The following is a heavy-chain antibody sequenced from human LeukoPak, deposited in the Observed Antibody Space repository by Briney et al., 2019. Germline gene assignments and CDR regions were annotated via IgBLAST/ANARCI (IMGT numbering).Heavy chain of an antibody. CDR3: ARGGNYDILTAHMGN. J-gene: IGHJ4*02. CDR1: GFTFSSYA. V-gene: IGHV3-30*04. CDR2: ISYDGSNK. D-gene: IGHD3-9*01. Sequence: PGGSLRLSCAASGFTFSSYAMHWVRQAPGKGLEWVAVISYDGSNKYYADSVKGRFTISRDNSKNTLYLQMNSLRAEDTAVYYCARGGNYDILTAHMGNWGRGTLVTVSS.